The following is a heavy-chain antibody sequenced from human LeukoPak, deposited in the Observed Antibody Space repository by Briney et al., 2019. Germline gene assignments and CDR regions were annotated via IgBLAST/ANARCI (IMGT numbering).Heavy chain of an antibody. D-gene: IGHD3-3*01. Sequence: GGSLRLSCAASGFTSSSYAMSWVRQAPGKGLEWVSAISGSGGSTYYADSVKGRFTISRDNSKNTLYLQMNSLRAEDTAVYYCAKDQVGFWSGYAYWGQGTLVTISS. CDR1: GFTSSSYA. V-gene: IGHV3-23*01. CDR3: AKDQVGFWSGYAY. CDR2: ISGSGGST. J-gene: IGHJ4*02.